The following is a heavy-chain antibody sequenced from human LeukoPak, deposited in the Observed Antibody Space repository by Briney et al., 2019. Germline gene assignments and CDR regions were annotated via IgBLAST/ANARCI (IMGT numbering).Heavy chain of an antibody. J-gene: IGHJ6*03. V-gene: IGHV3-30*04. Sequence: GRSLRLSCAASGFTFSSYAMHWVRQAPGKGLEWVAVISYDGSNKYYADSVKARFTISRDNSKNTLYLQMNSLSADDSAVYYCARDKLRGSAGNYYYMDVWGKGTTVTVSS. CDR1: GFTFSSYA. D-gene: IGHD1-26*01. CDR2: ISYDGSNK. CDR3: ARDKLRGSAGNYYYMDV.